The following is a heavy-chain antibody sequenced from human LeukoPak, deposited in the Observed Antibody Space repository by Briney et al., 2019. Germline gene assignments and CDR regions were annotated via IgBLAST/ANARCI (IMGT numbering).Heavy chain of an antibody. D-gene: IGHD1-26*01. J-gene: IGHJ4*02. CDR2: IYYSGTT. CDR3: ASGRPLGFDY. V-gene: IGHV4-59*01. Sequence: SETLSLTCTVSGGSINNYYWSWIRQPPGKGLEWIGYIYYSGTTNYNPSLKSRVTISIDTSRNQFSLKLNSVTAADTAVYYCASGRPLGFDYWGQGTLVTVSS. CDR1: GGSINNYY.